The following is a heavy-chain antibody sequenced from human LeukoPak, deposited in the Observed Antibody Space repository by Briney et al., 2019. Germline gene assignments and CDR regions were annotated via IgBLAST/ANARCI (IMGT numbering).Heavy chain of an antibody. J-gene: IGHJ4*02. CDR3: AEGYYDSSGVDY. V-gene: IGHV3-30*02. CDR1: GFTFSSYG. D-gene: IGHD3-22*01. Sequence: GGSLRLSCAASGFTFSSYGMHWVRQAPGKGLEWVAFIRYDGSNKYYGDSVKGRFTISRDNSKNTLYLQMNSLRVEDTAVYYCAEGYYDSSGVDYWGQGTLVTVSS. CDR2: IRYDGSNK.